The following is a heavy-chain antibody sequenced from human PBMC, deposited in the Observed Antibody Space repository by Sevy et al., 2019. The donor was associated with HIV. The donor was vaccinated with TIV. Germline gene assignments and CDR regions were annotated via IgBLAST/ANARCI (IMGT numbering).Heavy chain of an antibody. J-gene: IGHJ6*02. Sequence: SQTLSLTCTVSGASISSYYWSWIRQPPGKGLEWVGYIYYNGRTNYNPSLKSRVTISVDTSKNQFSLKLISVTAADTVMYYCARSLADYYYGMDVWGQGTTVTVSS. V-gene: IGHV4-59*01. CDR3: ARSLADYYYGMDV. CDR1: GASISSYY. CDR2: IYYNGRT.